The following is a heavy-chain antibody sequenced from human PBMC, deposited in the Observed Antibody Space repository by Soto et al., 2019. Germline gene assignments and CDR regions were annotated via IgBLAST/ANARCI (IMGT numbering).Heavy chain of an antibody. J-gene: IGHJ4*02. V-gene: IGHV4-31*03. CDR1: RGSISSGGYS. D-gene: IGHD3-22*01. CDR3: ARLLYDSRGYYYFDY. Sequence: PSETLSLTCTVSRGSISSGGYSWSWIRQHPGKGLEWIGYIYHSGNTYYNPALKSRVTMSVDTSKNQFSLRLSSVTAADTAIYYCARLLYDSRGYYYFDYWGQGTLVTVSS. CDR2: IYHSGNT.